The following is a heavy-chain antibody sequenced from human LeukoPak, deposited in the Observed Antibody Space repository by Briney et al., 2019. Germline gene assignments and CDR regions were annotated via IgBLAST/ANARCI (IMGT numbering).Heavy chain of an antibody. V-gene: IGHV3-49*04. CDR2: IRSKAYGGTT. J-gene: IGHJ6*02. CDR1: GFTFGDHA. CDR3: TRGPIQLCLYYGMDV. Sequence: GGSLRLSCTASGFTFGDHAMSWVRQAPGKGLEWVGFIRSKAYGGTTEYAASVKGRFTISRDDSKSIAYLQMNSLKTEDTAVYYCTRGPIQLCLYYGMDVWGQGTTVIVSS. D-gene: IGHD5-18*01.